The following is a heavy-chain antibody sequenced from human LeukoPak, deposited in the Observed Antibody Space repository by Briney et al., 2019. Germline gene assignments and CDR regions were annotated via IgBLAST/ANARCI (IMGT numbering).Heavy chain of an antibody. CDR1: GFTFSSYS. Sequence: GGSLRLSCAASGFTFSSYSMNWVRQAPGKGLEWVSSISSPSTYIYYADSLKGRFTISRDNAKNSLYLQMNSLRAEDTAVYYCARDSNSGYDRTFDYWGQGTLVTVSS. CDR3: ARDSNSGYDRTFDY. V-gene: IGHV3-21*01. D-gene: IGHD5-12*01. J-gene: IGHJ4*02. CDR2: ISSPSTYI.